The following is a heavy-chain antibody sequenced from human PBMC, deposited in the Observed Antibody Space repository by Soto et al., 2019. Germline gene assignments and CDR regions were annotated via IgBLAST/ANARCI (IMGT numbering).Heavy chain of an antibody. CDR1: GFSFSSYA. V-gene: IGHV3-30-3*01. Sequence: QVQLVESGGGVVQPGRSLRLSCAVSGFSFSSYAMHWVRQGPGKGLEWVAVISYDGSNEYYADSVKGRFTISRDNSKNPLSLAVNTLRVGVTAVYYCARVRSDFWSGFPYWGQGTLVTVSS. J-gene: IGHJ4*02. CDR3: ARVRSDFWSGFPY. CDR2: ISYDGSNE. D-gene: IGHD3-3*01.